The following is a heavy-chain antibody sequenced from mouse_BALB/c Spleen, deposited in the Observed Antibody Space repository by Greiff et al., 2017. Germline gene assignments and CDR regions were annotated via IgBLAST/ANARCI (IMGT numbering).Heavy chain of an antibody. CDR2: IDTSDSYT. CDR1: GYTFTDYW. V-gene: IGHV1-69*01. CDR3: AGYAMDY. J-gene: IGHJ4*01. Sequence: VQLQQPGAELVMPGASVKMSCKASGYTFTDYWMHWVKQRPGQGLEWIGAIDTSDSYTSYNQKFKGKATLTVDESSSTAYMQLSSLTSEDSAVYYCAGYAMDYWGQGTSVTVSS.